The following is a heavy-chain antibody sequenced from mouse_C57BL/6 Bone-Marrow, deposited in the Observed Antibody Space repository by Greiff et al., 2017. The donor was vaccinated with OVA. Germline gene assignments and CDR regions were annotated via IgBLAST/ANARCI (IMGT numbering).Heavy chain of an antibody. Sequence: EVQVVESGEGLVKPGGSLKLSCAASGFTFSSYAMSWVRQTPEKRLAWVAYISSGGDYIYYADTVKGRFTISRDNARNTLYLQMSSLKSEDTAMYYCTRGDSSGHLTMDYWGQGTSVTVSS. CDR2: ISSGGDYI. CDR1: GFTFSSYA. CDR3: TRGDSSGHLTMDY. J-gene: IGHJ4*01. V-gene: IGHV5-9-1*02. D-gene: IGHD3-2*02.